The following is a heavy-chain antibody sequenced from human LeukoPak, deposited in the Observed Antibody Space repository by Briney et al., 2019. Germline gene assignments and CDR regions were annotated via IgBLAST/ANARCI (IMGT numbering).Heavy chain of an antibody. Sequence: GASEKVSCTASGYTFTSYYIHWVRQAPGQGLEWMGIINPAGGSTTYAQKFQGSRLTLTRDTSTSTAYMELRSLRSDDTAVYYCASRSGSTPYYFDYWGQGTLVTVSS. CDR1: GYTFTSYY. V-gene: IGHV1-46*01. D-gene: IGHD3-3*01. CDR3: ASRSGSTPYYFDY. J-gene: IGHJ4*02. CDR2: INPAGGST.